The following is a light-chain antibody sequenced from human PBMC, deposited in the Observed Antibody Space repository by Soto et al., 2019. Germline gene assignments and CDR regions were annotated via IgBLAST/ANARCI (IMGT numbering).Light chain of an antibody. J-gene: IGKJ2*01. CDR1: QSVSSSY. V-gene: IGKV3-20*01. Sequence: EIVLTQSPGNLSLSPGERATLSCRASQSVSSSYLAWYHQKPGQAPRLLIFGASSRASGIPDRFSGSGSGTDFTLTISRLEPEDFAVYYCQQYGSSPYTFGQGTKLEIK. CDR2: GAS. CDR3: QQYGSSPYT.